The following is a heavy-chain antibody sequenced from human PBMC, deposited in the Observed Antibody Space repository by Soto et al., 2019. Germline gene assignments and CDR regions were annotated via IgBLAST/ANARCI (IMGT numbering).Heavy chain of an antibody. CDR2: INSDGSST. CDR3: AKGAGPLTGTRIYYYYYGMDV. V-gene: IGHV3-74*01. Sequence: GGSLRLSCAASGFTFSSYWMHWVRQAPGKGLVWVSRINSDGSSTSYADSVKGRFTISRDNAKNSLYLQMNSLRAEDTAVYYCAKGAGPLTGTRIYYYYYGMDVWGQGTTVTVSS. CDR1: GFTFSSYW. D-gene: IGHD1-1*01. J-gene: IGHJ6*02.